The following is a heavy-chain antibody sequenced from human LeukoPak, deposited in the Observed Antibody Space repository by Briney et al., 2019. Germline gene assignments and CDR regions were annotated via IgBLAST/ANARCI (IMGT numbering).Heavy chain of an antibody. CDR1: GLSFSNYW. CDR2: TNLHGTAV. V-gene: IGHV3-74*01. J-gene: IGHJ4*02. Sequence: GGSLRLSCAVSGLSFSNYWMHWVRQAPGKGLVWVARTNLHGTAVDYADPVKGRFTISRDNSKNMLFLQMNSLRVEDTAVYYCASAYTYVRLGDHWGQGTLVAVSP. CDR3: ASAYTYVRLGDH. D-gene: IGHD3-10*02.